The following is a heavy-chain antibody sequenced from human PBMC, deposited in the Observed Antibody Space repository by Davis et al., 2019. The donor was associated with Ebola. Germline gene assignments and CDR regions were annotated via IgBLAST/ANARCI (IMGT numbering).Heavy chain of an antibody. CDR1: GYTFTSYA. V-gene: IGHV1-8*02. CDR2: MNPNSGNT. CDR3: AREREVDTAMAGYYYGMDV. D-gene: IGHD5-18*01. J-gene: IGHJ6*04. Sequence: AASVKVSCKASGYTFTSYAMNWVRQAPGQGLEWMGWMNPNSGNTGYAQKFQGRVTMTRNTSISTAYMELSSLRSEDTAVYYCAREREVDTAMAGYYYGMDVWGKGTTVTVSS.